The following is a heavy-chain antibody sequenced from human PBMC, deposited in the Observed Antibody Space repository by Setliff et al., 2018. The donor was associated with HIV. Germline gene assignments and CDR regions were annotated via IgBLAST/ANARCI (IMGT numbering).Heavy chain of an antibody. Sequence: GGSLRLSCAASGLNFIDAWMSWVRQAPGKGLEWVSSISSASSYIYYADSVRGRFTVSRDNAKNSVFLQMNRLRGEDTGVYYCARLGTARSFDIWGLGTLVTVS. J-gene: IGHJ4*01. CDR1: GLNFIDAW. CDR3: ARLGTARSFDI. CDR2: ISSASSYI. V-gene: IGHV3-21*06. D-gene: IGHD7-27*01.